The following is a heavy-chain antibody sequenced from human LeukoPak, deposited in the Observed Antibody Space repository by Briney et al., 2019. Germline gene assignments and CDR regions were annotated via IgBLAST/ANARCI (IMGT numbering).Heavy chain of an antibody. Sequence: PSETLSLTCTVSGGSISSYYWSWIRQPPGKGLEWIGYIYYSGTTNYNPSLKSRVTISVDTSKNQFSLKLSSVTAADTAVCHCARGVYIAAAQYGYWGQGTLVTVSS. CDR1: GGSISSYY. CDR2: IYYSGTT. J-gene: IGHJ4*02. D-gene: IGHD6-13*01. CDR3: ARGVYIAAAQYGY. V-gene: IGHV4-59*01.